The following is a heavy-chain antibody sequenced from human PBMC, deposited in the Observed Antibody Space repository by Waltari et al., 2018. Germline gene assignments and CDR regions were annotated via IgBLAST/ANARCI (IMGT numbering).Heavy chain of an antibody. Sequence: EVQLVESGGGLVQPGRSLRLSCAASGFTFDDYAMHWVRQAPGKGLEWVSTINYNGDRVHYADSVKGRFTISRDNAKNSLYLQMNSLRPEDTALYYCVKETGYYYFDYWGRGTLVTVSS. V-gene: IGHV3-9*01. D-gene: IGHD3-9*01. CDR3: VKETGYYYFDY. J-gene: IGHJ4*02. CDR1: GFTFDDYA. CDR2: INYNGDRV.